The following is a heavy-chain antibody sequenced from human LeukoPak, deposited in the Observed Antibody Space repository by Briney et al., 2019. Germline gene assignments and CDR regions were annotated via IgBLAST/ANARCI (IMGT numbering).Heavy chain of an antibody. CDR3: ARGVRNCSGGSCYWFDP. CDR1: GYTFTTYA. J-gene: IGHJ5*02. D-gene: IGHD2-15*01. CDR2: INTNTGNP. Sequence: ASVKVSCKASGYTFTTYAINWVRQAPGQGLEWMGWINTNTGNPTYAQGFTGRFVFSLDTSVSTAYLQISSLKAEDTAVYYCARGVRNCSGGSCYWFDPWGQGTLVTVSS. V-gene: IGHV7-4-1*02.